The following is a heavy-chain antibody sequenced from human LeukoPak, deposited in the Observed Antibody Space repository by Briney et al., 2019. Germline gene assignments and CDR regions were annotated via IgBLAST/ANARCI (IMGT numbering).Heavy chain of an antibody. Sequence: KPGGSLRLSRAASGFTFSSYSMNWVRQAPGKGVEWVSSIASTSDYIQYADSVKGRFTISRDNAKNSLFLQMNSLRADDTAVYYCAKVPYPGITVAGVDYWGQGTLVTVSS. D-gene: IGHD6-19*01. V-gene: IGHV3-21*01. CDR3: AKVPYPGITVAGVDY. CDR2: IASTSDYI. CDR1: GFTFSSYS. J-gene: IGHJ4*02.